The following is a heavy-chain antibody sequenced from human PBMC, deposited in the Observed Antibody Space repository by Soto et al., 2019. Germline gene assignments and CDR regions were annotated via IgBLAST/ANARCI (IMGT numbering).Heavy chain of an antibody. CDR1: GGTFSSYA. CDR2: IIPIFGTA. CDR3: ASLKGHYYYYGMDV. V-gene: IGHV1-69*13. J-gene: IGHJ6*02. Sequence: SVKVSCKASGGTFSSYAIRWVRQAPGQGLEWMGGIIPIFGTANYAQKFQGRVTITADESTSTAYMELSSLRSEDTAVYYCASLKGHYYYYGMDVWGQGTTVTVYS.